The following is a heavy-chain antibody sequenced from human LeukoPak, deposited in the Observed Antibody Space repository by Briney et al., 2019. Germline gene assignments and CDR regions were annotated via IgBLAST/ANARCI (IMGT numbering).Heavy chain of an antibody. V-gene: IGHV4-34*08. Sequence: GSLRLSCAASGFNVSHNYMSWVRQAPGKGLEWIGEINHSGSTNYNPSLKSRVTISVDTSKNQFSLKLSSVTAADTAVYYCATSGYWGQGTLVTVSS. J-gene: IGHJ4*02. D-gene: IGHD1-26*01. CDR2: INHSGST. CDR1: GFNVSHNY. CDR3: ATSGY.